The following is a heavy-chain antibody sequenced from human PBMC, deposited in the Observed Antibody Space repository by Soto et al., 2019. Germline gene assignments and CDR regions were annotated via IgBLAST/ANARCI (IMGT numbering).Heavy chain of an antibody. V-gene: IGHV3-48*03. Sequence: AGPMTLSGAVSGGTFSSYSMNWVRQAPGKGLEWVSYISSRGSTIYYSDSVKGRFTISRDNAKNSLYLQMNSLRAEDTAFYFCARVYNGYSDYWGQGTLVTISS. CDR2: ISSRGSTI. CDR3: ARVYNGYSDY. J-gene: IGHJ4*02. CDR1: GGTFSSYS. D-gene: IGHD2-8*01.